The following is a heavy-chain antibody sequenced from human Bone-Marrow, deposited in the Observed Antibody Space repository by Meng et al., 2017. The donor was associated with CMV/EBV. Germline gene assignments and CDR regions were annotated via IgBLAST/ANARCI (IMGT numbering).Heavy chain of an antibody. CDR3: ATNDFWSGYFFDY. CDR2: IYYSGST. CDR1: GGSISSSSYY. V-gene: IGHV4-39*07. J-gene: IGHJ4*02. Sequence: SETLSLTCTFSGGSISSSSYYWGWIRQPPGKGLEWIGSIYYSGSTYYNPSLKSRVTISVDTSKNQFSLKLSSVTAADTAVYYCATNDFWSGYFFDYWGQGTLVTVSS. D-gene: IGHD3-3*01.